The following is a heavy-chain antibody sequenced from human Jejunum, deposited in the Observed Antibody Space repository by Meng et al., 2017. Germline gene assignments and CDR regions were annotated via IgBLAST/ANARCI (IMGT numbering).Heavy chain of an antibody. V-gene: IGHV3-30*04. D-gene: IGHD2-15*01. CDR2: ISYGATNA. CDR3: ARDQVPFCSGGACYVPDY. CDR1: GFTFSNYA. J-gene: IGHJ4*02. Sequence: GESLKISCAASGFTFSNYAMHWVRQAPGKGLEWVATISYGATNAYYADSVKGRFTISRDDSKNMLYVQVNSLRIEDTAVYFCARDQVPFCSGGACYVPDYWGQGTQVTVSS.